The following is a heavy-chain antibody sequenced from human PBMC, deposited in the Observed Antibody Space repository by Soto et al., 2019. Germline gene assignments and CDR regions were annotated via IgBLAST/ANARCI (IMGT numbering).Heavy chain of an antibody. CDR1: GFTFSSYA. V-gene: IGHV3-30-3*01. CDR3: ARDSYCGGDCFPAEYFQH. J-gene: IGHJ1*01. Sequence: GGSLRLSCAASGFTFSSYAMHWVRQAPGKGLEWVAVISYDGSNKYYADSVKGRFTISRDNSKNTLYLQMNSLRAEDTAVYYCARDSYCGGDCFPAEYFQHWGQGT. D-gene: IGHD2-21*02. CDR2: ISYDGSNK.